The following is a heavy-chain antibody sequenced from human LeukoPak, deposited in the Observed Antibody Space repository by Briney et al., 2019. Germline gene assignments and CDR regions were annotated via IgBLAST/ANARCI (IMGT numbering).Heavy chain of an antibody. J-gene: IGHJ4*02. CDR3: AANGYDLPFDY. CDR2: ISYDGSNK. CDR1: GFTFSSYG. D-gene: IGHD5-12*01. Sequence: PGGSLRLSCAASGFTFSSYGMHWVRQAPGKGLEWVAVISYDGSNKYYADSVKGRFTISRDNSKNTLYLRMNSLRAEDTAVYYCAANGYDLPFDYWGQGTLVTVSS. V-gene: IGHV3-30*03.